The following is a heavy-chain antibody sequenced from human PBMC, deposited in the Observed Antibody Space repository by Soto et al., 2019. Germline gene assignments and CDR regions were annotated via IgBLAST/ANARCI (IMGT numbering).Heavy chain of an antibody. CDR2: VIGNARTT. D-gene: IGHD3-3*01. CDR3: AKDLRPDGRYDLDY. J-gene: IGHJ4*02. CDR1: GFAFSTYA. V-gene: IGHV3-23*01. Sequence: EVQLLESGGDLVQPGGSLRLSCAAYGFAFSTYAMNWFRQAPGKGLEWVALVIGNARTTEYADPVKGRFTISRDNSKNILYLQMNSLRVEDTAIYYCAKDLRPDGRYDLDYWGQGTLVTVSS.